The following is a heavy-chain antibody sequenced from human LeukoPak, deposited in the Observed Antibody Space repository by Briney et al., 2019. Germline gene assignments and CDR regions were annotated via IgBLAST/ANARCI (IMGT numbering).Heavy chain of an antibody. CDR3: ARSVRRKWCMLVCGYYYYMDV. CDR1: GYTFTSYD. V-gene: IGHV1-8*01. D-gene: IGHD2-8*01. CDR2: MNPNSGNT. Sequence: GASVRVSCKASGYTFTSYDINWVRQAPGQGLEWMGWMNPNSGNTGYAQKFQGRVTMTRNTSISTAYMELSSLRSEDTAVYYCARSVRRKWCMLVCGYYYYMDVWGKGTTVTVSS. J-gene: IGHJ6*03.